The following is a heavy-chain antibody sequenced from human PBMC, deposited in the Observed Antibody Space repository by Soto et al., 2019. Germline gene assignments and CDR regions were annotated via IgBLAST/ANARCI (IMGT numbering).Heavy chain of an antibody. CDR3: AKDAYGDYEGYFDY. D-gene: IGHD4-17*01. CDR1: GSTFSSYA. CDR2: ISGSGGST. J-gene: IGHJ4*02. V-gene: IGHV3-23*01. Sequence: EVQLLESGGGLVQPGGSLRLSCAASGSTFSSYAMSWVRQAPGKGLEWVSAISGSGGSTYYADSVKGRFTISRDNSKNTLYLQMNSLRAEYKAVYYCAKDAYGDYEGYFDYWGQGTLVTVSS.